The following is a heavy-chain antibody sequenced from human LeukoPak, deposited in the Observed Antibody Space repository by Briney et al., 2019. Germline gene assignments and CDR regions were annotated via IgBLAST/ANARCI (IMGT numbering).Heavy chain of an antibody. J-gene: IGHJ3*02. CDR2: ISPYTGNT. Sequence: ASVKVSCKASGHTFTTYGISWVRQAPGQGLEWMGWISPYTGNTIYAQNLQGRVTMTTDTSTGTAYMELRSLRSEDTAVYYCARGYDIFTASLLGALDIWGQGTMVTVSS. V-gene: IGHV1-18*01. CDR1: GHTFTTYG. CDR3: ARGYDIFTASLLGALDI. D-gene: IGHD3-9*01.